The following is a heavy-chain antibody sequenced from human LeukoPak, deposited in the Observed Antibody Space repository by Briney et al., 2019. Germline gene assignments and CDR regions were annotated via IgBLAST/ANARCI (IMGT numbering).Heavy chain of an antibody. CDR3: ARGPLRSGYYRPNWFDP. CDR2: IYNTGST. V-gene: IGHV4-59*01. Sequence: SETLSLTCTVSGGSISSYHWSWIRQPPGKGLEWIGYIYNTGSTNYNRSLKSRVTISVDTSKNQFSLKLTSVTAADTAVYYCARGPLRSGYYRPNWFDPWGQGTLVTVSS. D-gene: IGHD3-3*01. J-gene: IGHJ5*02. CDR1: GGSISSYH.